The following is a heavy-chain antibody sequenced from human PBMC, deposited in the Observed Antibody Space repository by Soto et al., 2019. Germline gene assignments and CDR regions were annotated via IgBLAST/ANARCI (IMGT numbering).Heavy chain of an antibody. J-gene: IGHJ4*02. CDR3: AKRSSSSTFDS. Sequence: EVQLLESGGGLVQPGESLRLSCAASGFTFSSYAMSWVRQAPGKGLEWVSVISGSDDSTYYADSVKGRFTISRDNSKNTLYLKMTSRRAEDAAVYYCAKRSSSSTFDSWGQGTLVTVSS. CDR2: ISGSDDST. D-gene: IGHD6-6*01. V-gene: IGHV3-23*01. CDR1: GFTFSSYA.